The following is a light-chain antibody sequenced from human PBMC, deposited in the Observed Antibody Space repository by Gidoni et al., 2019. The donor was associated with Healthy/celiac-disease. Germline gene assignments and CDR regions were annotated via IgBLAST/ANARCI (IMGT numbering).Light chain of an antibody. CDR1: QSVSSY. Sequence: IVLPQSPATLSLSPGESATLSCSASQSVSSYLAWYQQKPGQAPRLLIYDASNRATGSPARFRGSGSGTNFTLTISSLEPEDVAVYYCQQRSNWPPNTFGQXTRLEIK. CDR2: DAS. J-gene: IGKJ5*01. V-gene: IGKV3-11*01. CDR3: QQRSNWPPNT.